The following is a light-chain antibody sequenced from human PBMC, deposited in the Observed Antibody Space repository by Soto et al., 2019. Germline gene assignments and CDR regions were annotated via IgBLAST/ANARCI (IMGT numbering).Light chain of an antibody. CDR1: QSVSSK. J-gene: IGKJ3*01. V-gene: IGKV3-15*01. Sequence: EVVMTQSPATLSVSPGEGATLSCRASQSVSSKLAWYQQKPGQAPRLLIYGASTRATGIPARFSGSESGTEFALTISSLQSEDFAVYYCQQYDNWPFTFGPGTKVDNK. CDR2: GAS. CDR3: QQYDNWPFT.